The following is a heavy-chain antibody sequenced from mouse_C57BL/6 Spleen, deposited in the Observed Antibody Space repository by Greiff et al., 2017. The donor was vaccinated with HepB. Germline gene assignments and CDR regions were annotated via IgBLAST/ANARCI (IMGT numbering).Heavy chain of an antibody. V-gene: IGHV1-19*01. CDR3: ARIDYSAMDY. CDR2: INPYNGGT. CDR1: GYTFTDYY. D-gene: IGHD2-12*01. J-gene: IGHJ4*01. Sequence: EVQLQQSGPVLVKPGASVKMSCKASGYTFTDYYMNWVKQSHGKSLEWIGVINPYNGGTSYNQKFKGKATLTVDKSSSTAYMELNSLTSEDSAVYYCARIDYSAMDYWGQGTSVTVSS.